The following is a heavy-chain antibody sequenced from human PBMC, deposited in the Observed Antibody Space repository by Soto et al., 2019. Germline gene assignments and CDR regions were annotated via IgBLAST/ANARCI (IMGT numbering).Heavy chain of an antibody. CDR2: ISYDGSNK. J-gene: IGHJ4*02. CDR1: GFTFSSYG. CDR3: AKDKDPVYFDY. Sequence: PGGSLRLSCAASGFTFSSYGMHGVRQAPGKGLEWVAVISYDGSNKYYADSVKGRFTISRDNSKNTLYLQMNSLRAEDTAVYYCAKDKDPVYFDYWGQGTLVTVSS. V-gene: IGHV3-30*18.